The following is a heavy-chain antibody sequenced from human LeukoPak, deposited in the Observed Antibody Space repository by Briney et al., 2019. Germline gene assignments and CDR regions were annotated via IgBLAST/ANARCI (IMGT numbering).Heavy chain of an antibody. CDR2: IYYSGST. Sequence: PSETLSLTCTVSGGSISSYYWSWIRQPPGKGLEWIGYIYYSGSTNYNPSLKSRVTISVDTSKNQFSLKLSSVAAADTAVYYCARRGVRGVIHTDPLFDYWGQGTLVTVSS. D-gene: IGHD3-10*01. CDR3: ARRGVRGVIHTDPLFDY. V-gene: IGHV4-59*08. J-gene: IGHJ4*02. CDR1: GGSISSYY.